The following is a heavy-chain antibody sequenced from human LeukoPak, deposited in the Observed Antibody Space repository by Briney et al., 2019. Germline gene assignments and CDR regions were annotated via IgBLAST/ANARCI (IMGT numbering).Heavy chain of an antibody. J-gene: IGHJ3*02. CDR2: INPNSGGT. CDR3: ARDRENYPDAFDI. CDR1: GYTVTGYY. D-gene: IGHD1-7*01. V-gene: IGHV1-2*02. Sequence: GASVKVSCKASGYTVTGYYTHGVRQAPGQGLEWMGWINPNSGGTNYARKFQGRVTMTTDTSTSTAYIELTSLRSDDTAVYYCARDRENYPDAFDIWGQGTMVTVSS.